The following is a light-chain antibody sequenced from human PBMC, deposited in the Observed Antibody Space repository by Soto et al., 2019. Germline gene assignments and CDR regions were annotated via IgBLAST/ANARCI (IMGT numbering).Light chain of an antibody. V-gene: IGKV1-5*01. J-gene: IGKJ1*01. CDR1: ESVSKW. CDR3: QQYNSNSWT. Sequence: DIQMTQSPSFLSASVGDKVTITSRAIESVSKWLAWYQEKPGNPPRPLIYDASTLESGVPSRFSGSGSGTEFTLAFSSVQADDFAIYYCQQYNSNSWTFGRGTKVEMK. CDR2: DAS.